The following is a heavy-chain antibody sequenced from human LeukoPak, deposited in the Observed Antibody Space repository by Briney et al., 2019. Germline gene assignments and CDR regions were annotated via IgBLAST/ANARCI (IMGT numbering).Heavy chain of an antibody. CDR1: GGSISSYY. D-gene: IGHD4-17*01. CDR3: ARDRTTSHFDY. J-gene: IGHJ4*02. V-gene: IGHV4-59*01. CDR2: IYYSGST. Sequence: SEILSLTCTVSGGSISSYYWSWIRQPPGKGLEWIGYIYYSGSTNYNPSLKSRVTISVDTSKNQFSLKLSSVTAADTAVYYCARDRTTSHFDYWGQGTLVTVSS.